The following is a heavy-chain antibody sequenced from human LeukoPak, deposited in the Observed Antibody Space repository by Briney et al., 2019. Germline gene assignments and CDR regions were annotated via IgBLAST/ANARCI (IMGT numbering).Heavy chain of an antibody. J-gene: IGHJ4*02. CDR2: IIREGTGT. V-gene: IGHV3-74*01. CDR1: GFSLSSHV. D-gene: IGHD4-17*01. Sequence: PGGSLRLSCAASGFSLSSHVMHWVRQAPGKGLVWVSRIIREGTGTDYADSVKGRFTISRDNSKNTLYLQMNSLRAEDTAIYYCATKTSHGDRYFDYWGQGTLVTVSS. CDR3: ATKTSHGDRYFDY.